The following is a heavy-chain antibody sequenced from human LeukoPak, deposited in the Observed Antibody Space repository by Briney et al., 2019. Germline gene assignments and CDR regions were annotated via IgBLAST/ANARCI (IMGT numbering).Heavy chain of an antibody. J-gene: IGHJ4*02. CDR2: MNPNSGNT. D-gene: IGHD2-15*01. CDR1: GYTLTSYD. Sequence: ASVKVSCKASGYTLTSYDINWVRQAAGHGLEWMGWMNPNSGNTGYAQKFQGRVTITRNTSIDTAYMEVSSLRSEDTAVYYCARRDCSGGTCRTRVFDYWGQGTLVTVSS. CDR3: ARRDCSGGTCRTRVFDY. V-gene: IGHV1-8*01.